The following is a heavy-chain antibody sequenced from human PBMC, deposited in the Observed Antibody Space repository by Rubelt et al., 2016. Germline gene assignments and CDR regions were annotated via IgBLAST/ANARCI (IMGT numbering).Heavy chain of an antibody. CDR3: ARGHYGRDY. CDR1: GFTFNQHW. V-gene: IGHV3-7*04. Sequence: GSLRLSCAASGFTFNQHWMSWVRQAPGKGLEWVADIKPDGSEKYYVDSVKGRFTISRDDPKNSVYLQMDGLGAEDTAVYHCARGHYGRDYWGQGTLVTVSS. CDR2: IKPDGSEK. D-gene: IGHD3-16*01. J-gene: IGHJ4*02.